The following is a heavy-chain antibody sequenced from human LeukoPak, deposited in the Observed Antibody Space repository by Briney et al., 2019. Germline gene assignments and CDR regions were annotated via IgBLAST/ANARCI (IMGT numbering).Heavy chain of an antibody. V-gene: IGHV4-4*07. CDR2: IYTSGST. CDR3: ATEGNSSGYYSH. Sequence: SETLSLTCTVSGGSISSYYWSWIRQPAGKGLEWIGRIYTSGSTNYNPSLKSRVTMSVDTSKNQFSLKLSSVTAADTAVYYRATEGNSSGYYSHWGQGTLVTVSS. CDR1: GGSISSYY. D-gene: IGHD3-22*01. J-gene: IGHJ4*02.